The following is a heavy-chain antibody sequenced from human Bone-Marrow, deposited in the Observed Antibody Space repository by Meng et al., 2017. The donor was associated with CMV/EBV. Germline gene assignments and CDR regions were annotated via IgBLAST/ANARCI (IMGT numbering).Heavy chain of an antibody. CDR1: GFTFSSYS. J-gene: IGHJ4*02. V-gene: IGHV3-48*04. CDR3: ARVRYYDSRGTPGDIDY. CDR2: ISSSSSTI. D-gene: IGHD3-22*01. Sequence: LSLTCAASGFTFSSYSMNWVRQAPGKGLEWVSYISSSSSTIYYADAVKGRFTISRDNAKNSLYLQMNSLRAEDTAVYYCARVRYYDSRGTPGDIDYWGQRKLVNVAS.